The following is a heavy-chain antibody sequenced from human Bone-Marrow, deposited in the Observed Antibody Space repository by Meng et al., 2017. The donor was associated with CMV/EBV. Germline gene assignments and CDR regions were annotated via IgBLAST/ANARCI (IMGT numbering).Heavy chain of an antibody. Sequence: LRLSCIVSGGSISSGDYYWSWIRQPPGKGLEWIGYIYYSGSTYYNPSLKSRVTISVDTSKNQFSLKLSSVTAADTAVYYCARGRRGRNYYYGMDVWGQGTTVTVSS. CDR1: GGSISSGDYY. D-gene: IGHD2-15*01. CDR3: ARGRRGRNYYYGMDV. V-gene: IGHV4-30-4*08. J-gene: IGHJ6*02. CDR2: IYYSGST.